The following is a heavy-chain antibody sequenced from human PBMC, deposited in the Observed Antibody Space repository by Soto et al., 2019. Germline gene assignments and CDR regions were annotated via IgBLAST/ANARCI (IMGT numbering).Heavy chain of an antibody. CDR2: IYYSGST. CDR1: GGSICSFY. Sequence: SGTLSLPCTVSGGSICSFYRSWIRQPPGKGLEWIGYIYYSGSTNYNPSLKSRVTISVDTSKNQFSLKLSSVTAADTAVYYCARGPRATIFGVVRPSRGFDPWGQGTLVTVS. V-gene: IGHV4-59*01. D-gene: IGHD3-3*01. CDR3: ARGPRATIFGVVRPSRGFDP. J-gene: IGHJ5*02.